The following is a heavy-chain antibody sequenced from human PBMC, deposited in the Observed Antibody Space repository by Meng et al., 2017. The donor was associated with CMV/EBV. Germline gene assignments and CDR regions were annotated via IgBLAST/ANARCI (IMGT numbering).Heavy chain of an antibody. V-gene: IGHV3-23*01. CDR1: GFTFSSYA. CDR3: AKDTTGSGRSPFDY. CDR2: ISGSGGST. D-gene: IGHD6-19*01. J-gene: IGHJ4*02. Sequence: SCAASGFTFSSYAMSWVRQAPGKGLEWVSAISGSGGSTYYADSVKGRFTISRDNSKNTLYLQMNSLRAEDTAVYYCAKDTTGSGRSPFDYWGQGTLVTVSS.